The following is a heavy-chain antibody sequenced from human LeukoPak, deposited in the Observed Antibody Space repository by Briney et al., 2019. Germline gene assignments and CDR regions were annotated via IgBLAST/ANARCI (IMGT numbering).Heavy chain of an antibody. CDR1: GFTFSSYA. Sequence: GGSLRLSCAASGFTFSSYAMHWVRQAPGKGLEWVAVISYDGSNKYYADSVKGRFTISRDNSKNTLYLQMNSLRAEDTAVYYCATSIGGDYFDYWGQGTLVTVSS. CDR3: ATSIGGDYFDY. D-gene: IGHD3-10*01. J-gene: IGHJ4*02. CDR2: ISYDGSNK. V-gene: IGHV3-30-3*01.